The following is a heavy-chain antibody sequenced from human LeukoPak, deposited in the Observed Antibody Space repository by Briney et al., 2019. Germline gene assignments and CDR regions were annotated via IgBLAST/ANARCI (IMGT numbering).Heavy chain of an antibody. CDR2: IDWDDDK. Sequence: SGPALVKPTQTLTLTCTFSGFSLNTSGMRVSWIRQPPGEALEWLARIDWDDDKFYSTSLKTRLTISKDTSKNQVVLTMTNMDPVDTATYYCARMVESRSSYDAFDIWGQGTMVTVSS. CDR1: GFSLNTSGMR. CDR3: ARMVESRSSYDAFDI. D-gene: IGHD1-26*01. J-gene: IGHJ3*02. V-gene: IGHV2-70*04.